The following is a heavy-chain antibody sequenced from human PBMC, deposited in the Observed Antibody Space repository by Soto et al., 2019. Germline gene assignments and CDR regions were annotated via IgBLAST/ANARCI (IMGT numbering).Heavy chain of an antibody. V-gene: IGHV3-23*01. D-gene: IGHD3-10*01. CDR3: ARDTGTYGPNCSDS. J-gene: IGHJ5*01. Sequence: EVQLLESGGGVVQPGGSLRLSCAASGFTFSSYAMSWVRQTPGKGLEWVSTLSGSGGTTYYAASGKSQLTISRDNSKSTLHLPTNCQRAEDTSVNNSARDTGTYGPNCSDSWTQGTMVTVSS. CDR2: LSGSGGTT. CDR1: GFTFSSYA.